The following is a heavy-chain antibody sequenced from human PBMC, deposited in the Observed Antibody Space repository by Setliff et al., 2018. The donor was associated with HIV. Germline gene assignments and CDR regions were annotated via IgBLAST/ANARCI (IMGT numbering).Heavy chain of an antibody. CDR1: GGSISTSRYY. CDR3: ASLDGSESPYIHYYCMDV. CDR2: INYRGNT. J-gene: IGHJ6*03. Sequence: KPSETLSLTCTDSGGSISTSRYYWGWIRQPPGKGLEWIGSINYRGNTYYNPSLKSRAAISVDTSKNQISLKLSSVTAADTAVYYCASLDGSESPYIHYYCMDVWGEGTAVTVSS. D-gene: IGHD3-10*01. V-gene: IGHV4-39*01.